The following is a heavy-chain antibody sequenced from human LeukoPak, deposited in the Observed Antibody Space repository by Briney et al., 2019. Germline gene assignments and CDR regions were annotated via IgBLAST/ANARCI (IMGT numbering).Heavy chain of an antibody. CDR3: AKADCGGDCSMFDY. CDR1: GFTISTYG. CDR2: ISYDGSNK. Sequence: GGSLRLSCAASGFTISTYGMHWVRQAPGRGLEWVAVISYDGSNKYYADSVQGRFTISRDNPRNTLYLQMNSLRAEDTAVYYCAKADCGGDCSMFDYWGQGTLVTVSS. V-gene: IGHV3-30*18. J-gene: IGHJ4*02. D-gene: IGHD2-21*01.